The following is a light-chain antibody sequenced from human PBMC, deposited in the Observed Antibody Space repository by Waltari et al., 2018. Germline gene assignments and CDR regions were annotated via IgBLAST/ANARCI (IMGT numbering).Light chain of an antibody. J-gene: IGLJ3*02. Sequence: QSALTQPASVSGSPGQSITISCTGTSSDIGVYNYVSWYQQHPGKAPKLMIYVVSNRPSGVSNRFSGSKSGNSASLTISGLQAEDEADYYCTSYTTSTTPWVFGGGTKLTVL. CDR2: VVS. CDR1: SSDIGVYNY. CDR3: TSYTTSTTPWV. V-gene: IGLV2-14*01.